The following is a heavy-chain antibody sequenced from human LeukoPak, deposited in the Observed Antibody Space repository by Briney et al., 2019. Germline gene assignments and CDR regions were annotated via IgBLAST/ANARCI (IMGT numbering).Heavy chain of an antibody. J-gene: IGHJ4*02. CDR2: ISYDGSNK. V-gene: IGHV3-30*03. CDR1: GFAFSSYG. Sequence: AGGSLRLSCAASGFAFSSYGMHWVRQAPGKGLEWVAVISYDGSNKYYADSVKGRFTISRDNSKNTLYLQMNSLRAEDTAVYYCARDYDYEDAGGFDYWGQGTLVTVSS. D-gene: IGHD3-22*01. CDR3: ARDYDYEDAGGFDY.